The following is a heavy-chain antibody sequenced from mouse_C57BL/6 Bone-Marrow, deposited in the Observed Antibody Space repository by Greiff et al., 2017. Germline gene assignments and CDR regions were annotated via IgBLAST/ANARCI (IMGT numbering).Heavy chain of an antibody. V-gene: IGHV14-4*01. J-gene: IGHJ2*01. CDR2: IDPENGDT. D-gene: IGHD1-1*01. CDR1: GFNIKDDY. CDR3: TVSAFITTVVGGY. Sequence: QLQQSGAELVRPGASVKLSCTASGFNIKDDYMHWVKQRPEQGLEWIGWIDPENGDTEYASKFQGKATITADTSSNTAYLQLSSLTSEDTAVYYGTVSAFITTVVGGYWGQGTTLTGSS.